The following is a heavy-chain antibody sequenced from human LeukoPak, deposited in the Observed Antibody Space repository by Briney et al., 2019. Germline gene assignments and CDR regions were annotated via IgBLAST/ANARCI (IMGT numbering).Heavy chain of an antibody. CDR3: TTDQVVRGVTNDY. Sequence: GGSLGLACGASGFTFRDAWMSWVRPDPWKKLEWVGRIKSNIDGGTVDYAAPVKGRFIISRDDSKNTLYLQMNSLQTEDTAVYYCTTDQVVRGVTNDYWGQGTLVTVSS. D-gene: IGHD3-10*01. CDR2: IKSNIDGGTV. V-gene: IGHV3-15*01. CDR1: GFTFRDAW. J-gene: IGHJ4*02.